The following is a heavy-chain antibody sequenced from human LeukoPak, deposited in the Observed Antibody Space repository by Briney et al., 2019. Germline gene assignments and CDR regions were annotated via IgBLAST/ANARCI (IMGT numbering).Heavy chain of an antibody. CDR1: GFTFSSYG. Sequence: GGSLRLSCAASGFTFSSYGMHWVRQAPGKGLEWVPVTSYDGGDKYYADSVKGRFTISRDNSKNTLCLQMSSLRAEDTAVYYCAKEETYNAFDIWGQGTMVTVSS. J-gene: IGHJ3*02. CDR3: AKEETYNAFDI. V-gene: IGHV3-30*18. CDR2: TSYDGGDK. D-gene: IGHD2-2*02.